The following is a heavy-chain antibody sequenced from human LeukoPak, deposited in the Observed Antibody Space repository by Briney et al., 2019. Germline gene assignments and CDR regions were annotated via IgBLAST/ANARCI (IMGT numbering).Heavy chain of an antibody. Sequence: PGGSLRLSCAASGFTFNRNWMSWVRQAPGKGLEWVANIEPDGSEKNYVDSVRGRFTISRDNARNSLYLQINSPRAEDTAVYYCASEPSPATGGSYWGQGILVTVSS. D-gene: IGHD1-1*01. J-gene: IGHJ4*02. V-gene: IGHV3-7*01. CDR1: GFTFNRNW. CDR3: ASEPSPATGGSY. CDR2: IEPDGSEK.